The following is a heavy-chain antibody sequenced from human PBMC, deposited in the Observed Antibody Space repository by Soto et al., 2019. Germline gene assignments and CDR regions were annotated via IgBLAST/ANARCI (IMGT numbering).Heavy chain of an antibody. CDR3: ARSSYYDFWSGYPDAFDI. J-gene: IGHJ3*02. D-gene: IGHD3-3*01. CDR1: GYTFTGYY. Sequence: GASVKVSCKASGYTFTGYYMHWVRQAPGQGLEWMGWINPNSGGTNYAQKFQGWVTMTRDTSISTAYMELSRLRSDDTAVYYCARSSYYDFWSGYPDAFDIWGQGTMVTVSS. V-gene: IGHV1-2*04. CDR2: INPNSGGT.